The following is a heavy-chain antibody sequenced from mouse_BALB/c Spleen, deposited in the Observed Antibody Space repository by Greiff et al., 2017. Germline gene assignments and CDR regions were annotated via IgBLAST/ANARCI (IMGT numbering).Heavy chain of an antibody. CDR3: ARGGSYVRGAMDY. CDR1: GYTFTDYA. J-gene: IGHJ4*01. CDR2: ISTYYGNT. V-gene: IGHV1-67*01. Sequence: VQLQESGPELVRPGVSVKISCKGSGYTFTDYAMHWVKQSHAKSLEWIGVISTYYGNTNYNQKFKGKATMTVDKSSSTAYMELARLTSEDSAIYYCARGGSYVRGAMDYWGQGTSVTVSS. D-gene: IGHD1-1*02.